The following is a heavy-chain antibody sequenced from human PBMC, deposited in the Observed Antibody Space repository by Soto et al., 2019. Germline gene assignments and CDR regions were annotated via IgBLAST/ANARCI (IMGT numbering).Heavy chain of an antibody. D-gene: IGHD2-2*01. J-gene: IGHJ6*02. CDR2: ISPYNGNT. Sequence: QVQLVQSGAEVKKPGASVNVSCKASGYTFTTYGIAWVRQAPGQGIEWMGLISPYNGNTNDAPKLQGRVTMTTATSASTAYMEVRSLRSDHTAVYYCARRCTSTSCYSLLGYYALDVWGQGTTVTVSS. V-gene: IGHV1-18*01. CDR1: GYTFTTYG. CDR3: ARRCTSTSCYSLLGYYALDV.